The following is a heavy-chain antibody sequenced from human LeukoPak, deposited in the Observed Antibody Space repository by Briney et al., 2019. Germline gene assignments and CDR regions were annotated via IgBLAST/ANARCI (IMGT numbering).Heavy chain of an antibody. Sequence: GESLQISCKGSGYSFTSYWIGWVRQMPGKGLEWMGIIYPGDSDIRYSPSFQGHVTISADRSINTAYLQWSSLEASDTAMYYCATLSSAFDYWGQGTLVTVSS. D-gene: IGHD1-26*01. CDR2: IYPGDSDI. CDR3: ATLSSAFDY. J-gene: IGHJ4*02. V-gene: IGHV5-51*01. CDR1: GYSFTSYW.